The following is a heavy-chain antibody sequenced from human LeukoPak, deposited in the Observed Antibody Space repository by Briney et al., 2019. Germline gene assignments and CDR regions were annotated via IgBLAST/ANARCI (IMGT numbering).Heavy chain of an antibody. D-gene: IGHD1-20*01. CDR1: GGSISSYY. Sequence: SETLSLTCTVSGGSISSYYWSWIRQPAGKGLEWIGRIYTSGSTNYNPSLKSRVTMSVDTSKNQFSLKLSSVTAADTAVYYCARDSDLITGPQGYMDVWGKGTTVTVSS. CDR2: IYTSGST. CDR3: ARDSDLITGPQGYMDV. V-gene: IGHV4-4*07. J-gene: IGHJ6*03.